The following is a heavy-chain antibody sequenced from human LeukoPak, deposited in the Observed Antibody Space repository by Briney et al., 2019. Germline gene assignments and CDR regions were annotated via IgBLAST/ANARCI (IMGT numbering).Heavy chain of an antibody. CDR2: ISAYNGNT. Sequence: ASVKVSCKASGYTFTSYGISWVRQAPGQGLEWMGWISAYNGNTNYAQKLQGRVTMTTDTSTSTAYMELRSLRSDDTAVYYCARVGYYDSSGYYYVPELPDYWGQGTLVTVSS. V-gene: IGHV1-18*01. D-gene: IGHD3-22*01. J-gene: IGHJ4*02. CDR1: GYTFTSYG. CDR3: ARVGYYDSSGYYYVPELPDY.